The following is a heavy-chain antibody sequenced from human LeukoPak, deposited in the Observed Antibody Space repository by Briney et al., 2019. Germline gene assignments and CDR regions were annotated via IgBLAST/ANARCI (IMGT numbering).Heavy chain of an antibody. CDR1: GGSVSSYY. V-gene: IGHV4-4*07. Sequence: SETLSLTCTVSGGSVSSYYWSWIRQPAGKGLEWIGRIYTSGSTNYNPSLKSRVTMSVDTSKNQFSLKLSSVTAADTAVYYCASGYRVAVAGTLSYYFDYWGQGTLVTVSS. CDR2: IYTSGST. CDR3: ASGYRVAVAGTLSYYFDY. D-gene: IGHD6-19*01. J-gene: IGHJ4*02.